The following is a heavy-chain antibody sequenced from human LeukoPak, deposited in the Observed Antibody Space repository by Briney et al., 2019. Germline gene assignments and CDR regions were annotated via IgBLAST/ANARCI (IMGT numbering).Heavy chain of an antibody. CDR3: ARVPTMVRGVVYPLNYYYGMDV. J-gene: IGHJ6*04. Sequence: SGTLSLTCAVSVGSISSSNWWSWVRQPPGKGMEWIGEIYRSGSTNYNPSLKSRVTISVDKSKNQFSLKLSSVTAADTAVYYCARVPTMVRGVVYPLNYYYGMDVWGKGTTVTVSS. CDR2: IYRSGST. D-gene: IGHD3-10*01. V-gene: IGHV4-4*02. CDR1: VGSISSSNW.